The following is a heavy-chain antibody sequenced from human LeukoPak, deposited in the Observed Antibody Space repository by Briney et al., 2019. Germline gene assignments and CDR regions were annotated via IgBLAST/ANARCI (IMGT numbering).Heavy chain of an antibody. CDR2: SNRDRSST. V-gene: IGHV3-74*01. D-gene: IGHD5-18*01. Sequence: GGSLRLSCAASGFTFSSYWMHWVRQAPGKGLVWVSCSNRDRSSTNYADPVKGRFTISRDNAKNTLYLQMNSLRAEDTGVYHCARDLDTAMEYWGQGTLVTVSS. CDR1: GFTFSSYW. CDR3: ARDLDTAMEY. J-gene: IGHJ4*02.